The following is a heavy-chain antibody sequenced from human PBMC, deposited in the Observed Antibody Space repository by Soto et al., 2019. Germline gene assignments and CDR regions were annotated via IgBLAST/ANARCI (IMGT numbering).Heavy chain of an antibody. D-gene: IGHD2-15*01. J-gene: IGHJ4*02. CDR1: GGSISTDTFY. CDR3: ARYCSGGSCLMSYFDY. CDR2: MYHRGST. Sequence: SETLSLTCTVSGGSISTDTFYWSWIRQHPGKGLEWIGYMYHRGSTYYSPSLKSRVSISKDTSKNQFSLMLSSVTAADTAVYYCARYCSGGSCLMSYFDYWGQGALLTVSS. V-gene: IGHV4-31*03.